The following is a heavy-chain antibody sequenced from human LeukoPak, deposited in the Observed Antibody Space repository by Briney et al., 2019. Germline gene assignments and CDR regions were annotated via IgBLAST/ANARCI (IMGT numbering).Heavy chain of an antibody. V-gene: IGHV3-30-3*01. CDR2: ISYDGSNK. J-gene: IGHJ4*02. CDR1: GFTFSSYA. CDR3: ARGLRNDFDY. Sequence: QPGRSLRLSCAASGFTFSSYAMHWVRQAPGKGLEWVAVISYDGSNKYYADSVKGRFTISRDNAKNSLYLQMNSLRAEDTAVYYCARGLRNDFDYWGQGTLVTVSS. D-gene: IGHD3-22*01.